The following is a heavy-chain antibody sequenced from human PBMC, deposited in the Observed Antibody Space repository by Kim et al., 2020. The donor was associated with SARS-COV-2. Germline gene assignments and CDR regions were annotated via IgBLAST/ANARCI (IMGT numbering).Heavy chain of an antibody. Sequence: SSFMHYAGSVKGRFTITRDNAKNSLYLQMNSRRVDDTAVYYCASTAGSGSYWGQGTMVTVAS. J-gene: IGHJ4*02. CDR2: SSFM. CDR3: ASTAGSGSY. D-gene: IGHD1-26*01. V-gene: IGHV3-21*01.